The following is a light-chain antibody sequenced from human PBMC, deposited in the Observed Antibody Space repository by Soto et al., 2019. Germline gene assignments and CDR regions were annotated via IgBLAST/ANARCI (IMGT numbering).Light chain of an antibody. CDR1: QSVGIY. V-gene: IGKV3-11*01. Sequence: DIGLTQSPATLSLSPGERATLSCRASQSVGIYLAWYQQRRGQAPRLLIYDASTSATGIPARFSGSGSGTDFTLTISSLEPEDFAVYYCQQRGTWPPTFGQGTKVDIK. CDR3: QQRGTWPPT. CDR2: DAS. J-gene: IGKJ1*01.